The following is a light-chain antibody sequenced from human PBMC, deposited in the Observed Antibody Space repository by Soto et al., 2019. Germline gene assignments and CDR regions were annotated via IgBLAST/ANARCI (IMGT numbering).Light chain of an antibody. CDR1: QSVSSSY. J-gene: IGKJ2*01. CDR2: GAS. Sequence: EAVVTQSPGTLSLSPGERATLSCRASQSVSSSYLAWYQQKPGQAPRLLIYGASSRATGLPDRFSGSGSGTDFTLTISRLEPEDFAVYYCQQYDSSLSTFGQGTKLAIK. V-gene: IGKV3-20*01. CDR3: QQYDSSLST.